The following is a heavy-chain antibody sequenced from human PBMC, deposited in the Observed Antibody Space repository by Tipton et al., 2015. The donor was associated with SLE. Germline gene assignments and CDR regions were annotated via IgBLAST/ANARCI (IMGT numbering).Heavy chain of an antibody. Sequence: SLRLSCAASGFTFSSYSMNWVRQAPGKGLEWVSSISSSSSYIYYADSVKGRFTISRDNAKNSLYLQMNSLRAEDTAVYYCAKTYLGCSGGSCTTGFDYWGQGTLVTVSS. CDR2: ISSSSSYI. V-gene: IGHV3-21*04. CDR3: AKTYLGCSGGSCTTGFDY. D-gene: IGHD2-15*01. CDR1: GFTFSSYS. J-gene: IGHJ4*02.